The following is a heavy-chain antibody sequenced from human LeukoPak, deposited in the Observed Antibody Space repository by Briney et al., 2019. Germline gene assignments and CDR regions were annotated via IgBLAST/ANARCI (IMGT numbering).Heavy chain of an antibody. CDR3: ARSRVGASPNEYYFDY. CDR1: GGSISSSSYY. V-gene: IGHV4-39*07. Sequence: SETLSLTCTVSGGSISSSSYYWGWIRQPPGKGLEWIGSIYYSGSTYYNPSLKSRVTISVDTSKNQFSLKLSSVTAADTAVYYCARSRVGASPNEYYFDYWGQGTLVTVSS. D-gene: IGHD1-26*01. CDR2: IYYSGST. J-gene: IGHJ4*02.